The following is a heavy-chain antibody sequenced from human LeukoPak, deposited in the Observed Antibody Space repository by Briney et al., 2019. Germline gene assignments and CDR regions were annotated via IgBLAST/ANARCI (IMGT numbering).Heavy chain of an antibody. J-gene: IGHJ4*02. CDR2: ISGSGGST. CDR3: AKDLKPIVVVTAILDY. D-gene: IGHD2-21*02. V-gene: IGHV3-23*01. CDR1: GFTFSSYA. Sequence: GGSLRLSCAASGFTFSSYAMSWVRQAPGKGLEWVSAISGSGGSTYYADSVKGRFTISRDNSKNTLYLQMNSLRAEDTAVYYCAKDLKPIVVVTAILDYWGQGTLVTVSS.